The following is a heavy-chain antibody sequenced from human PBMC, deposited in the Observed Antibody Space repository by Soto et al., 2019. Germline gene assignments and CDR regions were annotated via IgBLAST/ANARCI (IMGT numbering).Heavy chain of an antibody. CDR2: IYSSGST. D-gene: IGHD3-3*01. Sequence: KPSETLSLTCTVAGGDINSYYWTWIRQPAGKGLEWIGRIYSSGSTKYNPSLQSRVTMSLDTSKNQFSLRLTSVTAADTAVYYCARGQRFSDWFDPWGQGTLVTVS. V-gene: IGHV4-4*07. J-gene: IGHJ5*02. CDR3: ARGQRFSDWFDP. CDR1: GGDINSYY.